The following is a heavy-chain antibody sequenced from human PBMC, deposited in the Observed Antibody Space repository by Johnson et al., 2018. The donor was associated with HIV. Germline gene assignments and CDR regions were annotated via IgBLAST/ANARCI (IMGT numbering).Heavy chain of an antibody. D-gene: IGHD1-26*01. CDR1: GFTFSSYA. J-gene: IGHJ3*02. CDR2: LSYDGSNK. Sequence: QMQLVESGGGVVQPGRSLRLSCAASGFTFSSYAMHWVRQAPGKGLGWVAVLSYDGSNKYYADSVKGRFTISRYNAKNSRYLQMNSLRAEDTAVYYCARAAYSGSHHDSFDIWGQGTMVTVSP. V-gene: IGHV3-30*04. CDR3: ARAAYSGSHHDSFDI.